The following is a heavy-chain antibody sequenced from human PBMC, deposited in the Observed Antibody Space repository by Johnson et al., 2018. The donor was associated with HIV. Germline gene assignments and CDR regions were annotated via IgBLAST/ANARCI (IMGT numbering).Heavy chain of an antibody. CDR2: ISYDGSNK. J-gene: IGHJ3*02. Sequence: QVQLVESGGGLAKPAWSPRLSCGASQFTFSSYAMHWVRQAPGKGLECVAVISYDGSNKYYADSVKGRFTISRDNSKNKMYLQMNSLRSEDTAVYYGAKGGNWGWREVIDIWGQGTMVTVSS. D-gene: IGHD7-27*01. CDR3: AKGGNWGWREVIDI. V-gene: IGHV3-30-3*01. CDR1: QFTFSSYA.